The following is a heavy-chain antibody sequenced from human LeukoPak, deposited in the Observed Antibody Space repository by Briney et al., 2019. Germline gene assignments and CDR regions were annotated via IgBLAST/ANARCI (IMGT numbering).Heavy chain of an antibody. Sequence: GGSLRLSCAVSGFPFSVFEMNWVRQAPGRGLEWVSNIGSSGTTRYYADSVKGRFSISRDNAKNSLYLQMNSLRVEDTGVYYCALLAVASDFDYWGQGALVTVSS. CDR1: GFPFSVFE. D-gene: IGHD6-19*01. J-gene: IGHJ4*02. CDR2: IGSSGTTR. CDR3: ALLAVASDFDY. V-gene: IGHV3-48*03.